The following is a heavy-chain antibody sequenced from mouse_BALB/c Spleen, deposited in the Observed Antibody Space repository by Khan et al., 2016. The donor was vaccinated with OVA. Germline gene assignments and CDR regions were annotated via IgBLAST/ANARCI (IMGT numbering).Heavy chain of an antibody. J-gene: IGHJ2*01. Sequence: EVQLQESGSELVRPGALVKLSCKASGFNIKDYYMHWVKQRPEQGLEWIGWIDPENGHTIYDPKFQGKANITADTSSHTAYLQLSSLTSEDTAVYYCPRSSLLYFDFWDQGTTLTVSS. CDR1: GFNIKDYY. V-gene: IGHV14-1*02. D-gene: IGHD6-1*01. CDR2: IDPENGHT. CDR3: PRSSLLYFDF.